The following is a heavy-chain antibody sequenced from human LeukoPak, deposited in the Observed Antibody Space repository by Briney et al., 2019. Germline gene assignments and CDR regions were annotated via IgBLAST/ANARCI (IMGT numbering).Heavy chain of an antibody. CDR1: GYSLSSGYY. D-gene: IGHD6-13*01. V-gene: IGHV4-38-2*02. J-gene: IGHJ5*02. CDR3: ARIDSSSWFLNWFDH. Sequence: SETLSLTCTVSGYSLSSGYYWGWIRPPPGKGLEGIGSIYHSGNNYYNPSLKSRVTISVDTSKNQYSLKLRSVTAADTAVYYCARIDSSSWFLNWFDHWGQGTLVTVSS. CDR2: IYHSGNN.